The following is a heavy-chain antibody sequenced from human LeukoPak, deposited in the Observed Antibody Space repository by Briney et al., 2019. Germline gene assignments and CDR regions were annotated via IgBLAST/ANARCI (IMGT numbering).Heavy chain of an antibody. V-gene: IGHV1-46*01. CDR2: IKPGDSVT. CDR1: GYTFTTYY. D-gene: IGHD3-16*02. Sequence: GASVKVSCKASGYTFTTYYMHWVRQAPGQGLEWIGIIKPGDSVTSYSQNFKGRVTMTRDMSTTTVYMEMTSLRSDDTAVYYCARDRKSEIGGAIAGHYMDVWGKGTTVTVSS. CDR3: ARDRKSEIGGAIAGHYMDV. J-gene: IGHJ6*03.